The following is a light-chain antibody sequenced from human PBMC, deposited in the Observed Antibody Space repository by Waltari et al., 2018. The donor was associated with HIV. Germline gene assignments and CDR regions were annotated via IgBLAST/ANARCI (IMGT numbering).Light chain of an antibody. CDR3: QQCNNWPLT. Sequence: EVVMTQSPATLSASPGERATLSCRASQGVNSNLAWYQQRPGQAPRLLIYGVSTRATGVPDRFSGSGSGTDFTLTISSLQSEDFAVYYCQQCNNWPLTFGGGTKVEIK. CDR2: GVS. V-gene: IGKV3-15*01. CDR1: QGVNSN. J-gene: IGKJ4*01.